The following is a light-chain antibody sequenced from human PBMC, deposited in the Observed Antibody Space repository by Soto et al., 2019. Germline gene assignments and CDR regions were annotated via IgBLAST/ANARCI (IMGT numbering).Light chain of an antibody. CDR3: QQYNSYWT. J-gene: IGKJ1*01. CDR2: KAS. CDR1: QSISSW. Sequence: DIQMTQSPSTLSASVGDRVTITCRASQSISSWLDWYQQKPGKAPKLLIYKASSLESGVPSRFSGSGSGTEFTLTITSLQPDDFATYCCQQYNSYWTFGQGTKVEIK. V-gene: IGKV1-5*03.